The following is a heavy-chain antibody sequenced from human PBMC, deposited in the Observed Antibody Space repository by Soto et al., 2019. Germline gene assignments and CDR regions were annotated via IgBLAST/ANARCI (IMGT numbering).Heavy chain of an antibody. D-gene: IGHD2-2*02. CDR2: IIPIFGTA. V-gene: IGHV1-69*13. CDR3: GGYCSSTSCYTVTRYYYYGMDV. CDR1: GGTFSSYA. J-gene: IGHJ6*02. Sequence: SVKVSCKASGGTFSSYAISWVRQAPGQGLEWMGGIIPIFGTANYAQKFQGRVTITADESTSTAYRELSSLRSEDTAVYYCGGYCSSTSCYTVTRYYYYGMDVWGQGTTVTVSS.